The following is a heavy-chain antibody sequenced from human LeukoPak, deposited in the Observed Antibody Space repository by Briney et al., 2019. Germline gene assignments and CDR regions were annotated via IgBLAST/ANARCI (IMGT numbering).Heavy chain of an antibody. J-gene: IGHJ4*02. V-gene: IGHV1-24*01. CDR1: GYTLTDFS. CDR2: FNREDDEP. D-gene: IGHD3-22*01. CDR3: ATLDSYYDNSGRPLIPD. Sequence: ASLKVSCNISGYTLTDFSMHWVRQAPGKGLEWMGGFNREDDEPIYAPHFRGRVTVTEDTSTDTAYMELSSLSSEDTAVYYCATLDSYYDNSGRPLIPDWGQGTLVTVSS.